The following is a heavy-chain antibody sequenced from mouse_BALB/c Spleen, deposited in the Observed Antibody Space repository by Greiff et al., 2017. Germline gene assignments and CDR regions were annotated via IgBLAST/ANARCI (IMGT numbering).Heavy chain of an antibody. CDR2: ISSGGSYT. J-gene: IGHJ4*01. D-gene: IGHD4-1*01. V-gene: IGHV5-6-4*01. CDR1: GFTFSSYT. CDR3: TRDLLTGTGAMDY. Sequence: EVNLVESGGGLVKPGGSLKLSCAASGFTFSSYTMSWVRQTPEKRLEWVATISSGGSYTYYPDSVKGRFTISRDNAKNTLYLQMSSLKSEDTAMYYCTRDLLTGTGAMDYWGQGTSVTVSS.